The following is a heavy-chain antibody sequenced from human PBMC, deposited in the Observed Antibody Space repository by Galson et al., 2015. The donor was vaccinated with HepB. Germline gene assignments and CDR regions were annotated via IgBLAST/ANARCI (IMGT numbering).Heavy chain of an antibody. CDR3: ASEMHDYIWGSYRYTGCFDY. V-gene: IGHV1-69*10. CDR2: IIPILGIA. J-gene: IGHJ4*02. D-gene: IGHD3-16*02. Sequence: SVKVSCKASGDTFSSYAISWVRQAPGQGLEWMGGIIPILGIANYAQKFQGRVTITADKSTSTAYMELSSLRSEDTAVYYCASEMHDYIWGSYRYTGCFDYWGQGTLVTVSS. CDR1: GDTFSSYA.